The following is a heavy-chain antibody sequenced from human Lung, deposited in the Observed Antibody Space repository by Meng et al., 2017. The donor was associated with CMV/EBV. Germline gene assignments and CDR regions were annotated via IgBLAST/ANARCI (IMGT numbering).Heavy chain of an antibody. CDR2: IYYSGST. V-gene: IGHV4-31*02. CDR1: SISSGGYY. CDR3: ARGPSTVTVGRVGFDY. J-gene: IGHJ4*02. D-gene: IGHD2-21*02. Sequence: SISSGGYYWSWISQHPGKGLEWIGYIYYSGSTYYNPSLKSRVTISVDTSKNQFSLKLSSVTAADTAEYYCARGPSTVTVGRVGFDYWGQGTLVTVSS.